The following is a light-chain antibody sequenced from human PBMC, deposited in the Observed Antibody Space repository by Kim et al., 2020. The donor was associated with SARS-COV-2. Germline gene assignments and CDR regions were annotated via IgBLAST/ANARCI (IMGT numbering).Light chain of an antibody. CDR3: QQSYIIPPT. J-gene: IGKJ1*01. V-gene: IGKV1-39*01. Sequence: ASLGDRVNITCRASQNIRSYLSWYQQKPGKAPRLLIYGAASLESGVPSRFSGSGSETDFTLIISSLQVEDIATYYCQQSYIIPPTFGQGTKVDIK. CDR1: QNIRSY. CDR2: GAA.